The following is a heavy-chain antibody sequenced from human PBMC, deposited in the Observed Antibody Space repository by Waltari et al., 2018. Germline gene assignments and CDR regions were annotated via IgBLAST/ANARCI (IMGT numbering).Heavy chain of an antibody. Sequence: EVQLLESGGGLVQPGGSVTLSCSGSGFTFGTYAMSWVRQAPGKGVEGVGNREPDGRGKVYGDSGKGRFSISGDNAKNSLYLQMYSLRAEDTAIFYCARRGAGRAPDYWGQGTLVTVSS. J-gene: IGHJ4*02. V-gene: IGHV3-7*03. CDR2: REPDGRGK. CDR1: GFTFGTYA. CDR3: ARRGAGRAPDY. D-gene: IGHD3-16*01.